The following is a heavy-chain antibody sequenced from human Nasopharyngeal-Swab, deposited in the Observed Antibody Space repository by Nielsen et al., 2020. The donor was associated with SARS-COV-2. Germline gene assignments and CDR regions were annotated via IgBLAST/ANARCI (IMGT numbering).Heavy chain of an antibody. CDR1: GFIFSDYY. CDR2: ISSISGRTK. J-gene: IGHJ4*02. CDR3: AREAAKDYGGYPDY. D-gene: IGHD4-23*01. V-gene: IGHV3-11*01. Sequence: GGSLRLSCTISGFIFSDYYMSWIRQAPGKGLEWVSVISSISGRTKYYADSVKGRFTISRDNAKNSVYLTLNSLRPEDTAVYYCAREAAKDYGGYPDYWGQGTLVTVSS.